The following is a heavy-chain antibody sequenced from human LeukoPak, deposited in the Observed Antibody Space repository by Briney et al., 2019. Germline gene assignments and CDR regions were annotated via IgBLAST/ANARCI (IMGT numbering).Heavy chain of an antibody. V-gene: IGHV3-64*01. J-gene: IGHJ4*02. CDR1: GFTFSSYA. Sequence: GGSLRLSCAASGFTFSSYAMHWVRQAPGKGLEYVSAISSNGGSTYYANSVKGRFTISRDNSKNTLYLQMNSLRAEDTAVYYCAKLSEGVPYWGQGTLVTVSS. D-gene: IGHD1-1*01. CDR3: AKLSEGVPY. CDR2: ISSNGGST.